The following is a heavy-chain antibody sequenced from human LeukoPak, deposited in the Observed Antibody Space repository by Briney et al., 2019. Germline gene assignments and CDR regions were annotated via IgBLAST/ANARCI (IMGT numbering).Heavy chain of an antibody. D-gene: IGHD1-26*01. CDR1: GFTYTDYW. V-gene: IGHV3-7*03. CDR3: VVEAANY. Sequence: PGGSLRLSCAAFGFTYTDYWMTWIRQSPEKGLEWAAHISNDGSVTYYGESVKGRFTISRDNAKNSVYLQMNNLRVEDTAVYYCVVEAANYWGQGTVVTVSS. CDR2: ISNDGSVT. J-gene: IGHJ4*02.